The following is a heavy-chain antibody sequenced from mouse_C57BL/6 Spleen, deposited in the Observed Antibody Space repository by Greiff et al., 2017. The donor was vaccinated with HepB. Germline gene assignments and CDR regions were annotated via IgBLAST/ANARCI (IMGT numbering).Heavy chain of an antibody. CDR1: GYAFSSSW. V-gene: IGHV1-82*01. Sequence: VQLQQSGPELVKPGASVKISCKASGYAFSSSWMNWVKQRPGKGLEWIGRIYPGDGDTNYNGKFKGKATLTAEKSSSTAYMQLSSLTSEDSAVYFCARKVDHYAPYAMDYWGQGTSVTVSS. J-gene: IGHJ4*01. CDR2: IYPGDGDT. CDR3: ARKVDHYAPYAMDY. D-gene: IGHD1-1*02.